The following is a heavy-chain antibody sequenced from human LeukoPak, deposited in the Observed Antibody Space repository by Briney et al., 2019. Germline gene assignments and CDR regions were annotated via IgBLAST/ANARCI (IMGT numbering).Heavy chain of an antibody. V-gene: IGHV3-11*01. CDR3: ARRRDFIDY. Sequence: GGSLRLSCAASGFTFTTSWMSWVRQAPGKGLEWVSYSSSSGSTIYYADSVKGRFAISRDNAKNSLYLQMNSLRAEDTAVYYCARRRDFIDYWGQGTLVTVSS. D-gene: IGHD3/OR15-3a*01. CDR2: SSSSGSTI. J-gene: IGHJ4*02. CDR1: GFTFTTSW.